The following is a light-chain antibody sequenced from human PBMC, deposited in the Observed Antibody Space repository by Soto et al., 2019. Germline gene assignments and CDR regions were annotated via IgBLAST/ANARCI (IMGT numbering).Light chain of an antibody. CDR1: QSITTY. V-gene: IGKV1-39*01. Sequence: DIQMTQSPYYLSASVGDRVTITCRASQSITTYLNWYRQKPGKAPKLLIYAASSLQSGVPPRFSGSGSETEFTLSISSLQPEDFATYFCQQIYSVPLTFGGGTKVDIK. CDR3: QQIYSVPLT. CDR2: AAS. J-gene: IGKJ4*01.